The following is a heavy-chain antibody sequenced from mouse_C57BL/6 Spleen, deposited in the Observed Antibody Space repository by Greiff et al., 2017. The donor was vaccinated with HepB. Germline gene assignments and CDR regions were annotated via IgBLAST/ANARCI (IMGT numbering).Heavy chain of an antibody. D-gene: IGHD3-1*01. Sequence: QVQLKQPGAELVRPGSSVKLSCKASGYTFTSYWMHWVKQRPIQGLEWIGNIDPSDSETHYNQKFKDKATLTVDKSSSTAYMQLSSLTSEDSAVYYCARLGSSYYFDYWGQGTTLTVSS. V-gene: IGHV1-52*01. CDR3: ARLGSSYYFDY. J-gene: IGHJ2*01. CDR2: IDPSDSET. CDR1: GYTFTSYW.